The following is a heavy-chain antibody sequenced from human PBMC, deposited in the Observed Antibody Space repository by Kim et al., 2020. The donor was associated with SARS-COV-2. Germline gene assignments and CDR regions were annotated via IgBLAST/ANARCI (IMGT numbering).Heavy chain of an antibody. J-gene: IGHJ6*02. CDR1: GDSVSSNSAA. CDR2: TYYRSKWYN. D-gene: IGHD3-10*01. Sequence: SQTLSLTCAISGDSVSSNSAAWNWIRQSPSRGLEWLGRTYYRSKWYNDYAVSVKSRITINPDTSKNQFSLQLNSVTPEDTAVYYCAREVLLWFGELGGYYYYYGMDVWGQGTTVTVSS. CDR3: AREVLLWFGELGGYYYYYGMDV. V-gene: IGHV6-1*01.